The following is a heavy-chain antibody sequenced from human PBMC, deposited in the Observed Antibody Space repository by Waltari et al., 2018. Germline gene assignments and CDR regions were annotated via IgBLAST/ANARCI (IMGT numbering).Heavy chain of an antibody. CDR2: INANSQTI. CDR1: GFNFRGSS. D-gene: IGHD6-13*01. J-gene: IGHJ4*02. CDR3: VGNTLSIAAAGRVSY. V-gene: IGHV3-48*04. Sequence: EVQLVESGGDLIQPGGSLRLSCAASGFNFRGSSMNWVRQAPGKGLEWISYINANSQTIYDADAVQGRFTISRDNAKNSLYLEMNSLRLEETAVYFCVGNTLSIAAAGRVSYWGQGTPVTVSS.